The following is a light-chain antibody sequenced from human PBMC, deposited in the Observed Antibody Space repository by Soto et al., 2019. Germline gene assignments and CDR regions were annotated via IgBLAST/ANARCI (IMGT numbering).Light chain of an antibody. J-gene: IGLJ2*01. CDR3: QSYDTTLSVV. CDR2: DNS. V-gene: IGLV1-40*01. CDR1: SSNIGAGYD. Sequence: QSVLTQPPSVSGAPGQRVTISCTGSSSNIGAGYDVHWYQQLPGTAPKLLMYDNSNRPSGVPDRFSGSKSGTSASLAITGLQAEDEADYYCQSYDTTLSVVFGGGTKLTVL.